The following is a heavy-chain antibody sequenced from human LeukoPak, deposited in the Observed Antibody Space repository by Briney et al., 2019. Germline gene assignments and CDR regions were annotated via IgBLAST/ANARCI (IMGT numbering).Heavy chain of an antibody. CDR3: AKALGIVVVPATAPEGY. CDR1: GFTFSSYA. CDR2: ISGSGGST. J-gene: IGHJ4*02. Sequence: GGSLRLSCAASGFTFSSYAMSWVRQAPGKGLEWVSAISGSGGSTYYADSVKGRFTISRDNSKNTPYLQMNSLRAEDTAVYYCAKALGIVVVPATAPEGYWGQGTLVTVSS. V-gene: IGHV3-23*01. D-gene: IGHD2-2*01.